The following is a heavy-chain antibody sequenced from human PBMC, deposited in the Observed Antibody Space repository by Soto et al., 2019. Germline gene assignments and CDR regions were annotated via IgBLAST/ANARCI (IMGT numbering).Heavy chain of an antibody. Sequence: GGSLRLSCAASGFTFSDYYMSWIRQAPGKGLEWVSYIRSSGSTIYYADSVKGRFTISRDNAKNSLYLQMNSLRAEDTAVYYCARSITIFGVVTYFDYWGQGTLVTVSS. CDR1: GFTFSDYY. D-gene: IGHD3-3*01. CDR3: ARSITIFGVVTYFDY. V-gene: IGHV3-11*01. CDR2: IRSSGSTI. J-gene: IGHJ4*02.